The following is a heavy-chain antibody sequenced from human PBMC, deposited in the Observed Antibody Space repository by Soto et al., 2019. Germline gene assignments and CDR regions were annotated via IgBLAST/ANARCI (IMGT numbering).Heavy chain of an antibody. V-gene: IGHV4-59*01. CDR1: GGSISSYY. Sequence: SETLSLTCTVSGGSISSYYWSWIRQPPGKGLEWIGYIYYSGSTNYNPSLKSRVTISVDTSKNQFSLKLSSVTAADTAVYYCARGEYDILTGYFNWFDPWGQGTLVTVSS. CDR3: ARGEYDILTGYFNWFDP. CDR2: IYYSGST. J-gene: IGHJ5*02. D-gene: IGHD3-9*01.